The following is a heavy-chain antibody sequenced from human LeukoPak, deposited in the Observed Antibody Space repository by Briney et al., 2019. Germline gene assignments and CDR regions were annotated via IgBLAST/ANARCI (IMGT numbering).Heavy chain of an antibody. V-gene: IGHV4-59*01. CDR3: ARVGGTYYGVGASIDY. CDR2: IYYSGST. J-gene: IGHJ4*02. CDR1: GGSISSYY. D-gene: IGHD2-15*01. Sequence: SETLSLTCTVSGGSISSYYWSWIRQPPGKGLEWIGYIYYSGSTNYNPSLKSRVTISVDTSKNQFSLKLSSVTAADTAVYYCARVGGTYYGVGASIDYWGQGTLVTVSS.